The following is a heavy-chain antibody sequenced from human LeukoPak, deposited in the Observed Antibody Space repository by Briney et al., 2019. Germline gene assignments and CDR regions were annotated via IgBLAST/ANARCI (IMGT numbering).Heavy chain of an antibody. D-gene: IGHD3-10*01. V-gene: IGHV3-15*01. CDR1: GFTFSNAW. J-gene: IGHJ4*02. CDR2: IKSRADGGTT. Sequence: GSLRLSCVASGFTFSNAWMSWVRQAPGKGLEWVGRIKSRADGGTTDFAAPVKGRFTISRDDSKTTLYLQMNSLKTEDTAVYYCTTDLGITMIRGVIVYWGQGTLVTVSS. CDR3: TTDLGITMIRGVIVY.